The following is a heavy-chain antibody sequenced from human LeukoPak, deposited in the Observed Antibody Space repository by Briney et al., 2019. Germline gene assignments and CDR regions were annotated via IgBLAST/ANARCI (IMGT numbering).Heavy chain of an antibody. D-gene: IGHD2-2*01. V-gene: IGHV3-64*01. CDR3: ARGEVVPAAAPHY. Sequence: GGSLRLSXAASGFTFSSYAMHWVRQAPGKGLEYVSAISSNGGSTYYANSVKGRFTISRDNSKNTLYLQMGSLRAEDMAVYYCARGEVVPAAAPHYWGQGTLVTVSS. CDR2: ISSNGGST. J-gene: IGHJ4*02. CDR1: GFTFSSYA.